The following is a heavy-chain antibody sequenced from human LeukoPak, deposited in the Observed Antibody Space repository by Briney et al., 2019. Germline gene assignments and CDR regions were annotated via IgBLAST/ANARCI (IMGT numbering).Heavy chain of an antibody. CDR1: GYTFTTYW. V-gene: IGHV5-51*01. CDR3: AKTMVRGVEGSFDY. D-gene: IGHD3-10*01. CDR2: IYPGDSDT. J-gene: IGHJ4*02. Sequence: GESLKISCKGSGYTFTTYWIAWVRQMPGKGLEWMGIIYPGDSDTRYSPSFQGQVTISADKSISTAFLQWSSLKASDTAMYYCAKTMVRGVEGSFDYWGQGTLVTVSS.